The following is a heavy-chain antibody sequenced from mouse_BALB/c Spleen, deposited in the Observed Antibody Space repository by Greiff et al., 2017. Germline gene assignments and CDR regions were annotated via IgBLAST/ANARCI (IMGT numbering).Heavy chain of an antibody. CDR3: VRSTTWFAY. D-gene: IGHD2-1*01. CDR2: IWTGGGT. Sequence: VQLKESGPGLVAPSQSLSITCTVSGFSLTSYDISWIRQPPGKGLEWLGVIWTGGGTNYNSAFMSRLSISKDNSKSQVFLKMNSLQTDDTAIYYCVRSTTWFAYWGQGTLVTVSA. J-gene: IGHJ3*01. CDR1: GFSLTSYD. V-gene: IGHV2-9-2*01.